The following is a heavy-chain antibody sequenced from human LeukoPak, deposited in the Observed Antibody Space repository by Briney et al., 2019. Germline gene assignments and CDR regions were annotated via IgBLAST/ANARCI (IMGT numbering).Heavy chain of an antibody. CDR3: ARYLAGGPFDY. CDR1: GGSISSYY. Sequence: TPSETLSLTCTVSGGSISSYYWSWIRQPPGKGLEWIGYIYYSGSTNYNPSLKSRVTISVDTSKNQFSLKLSSVTTADTAVYYYARYLAGGPFDYWGQGTLVTVSS. D-gene: IGHD2-8*02. CDR2: IYYSGST. V-gene: IGHV4-59*01. J-gene: IGHJ4*02.